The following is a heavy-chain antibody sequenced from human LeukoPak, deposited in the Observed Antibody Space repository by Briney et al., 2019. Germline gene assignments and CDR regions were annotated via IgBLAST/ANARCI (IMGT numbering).Heavy chain of an antibody. D-gene: IGHD3-10*01. CDR2: FAPEDGET. Sequence: ASVKVSCKVSGYTLTELSMHWVRQAPGKGLEWMGGFAPEDGETVYAQKFQGRFAMTEDTSTEIAYMELSSLRSEDTAVYYYVTDDGSGSYFTYWGQGTLVTVSS. J-gene: IGHJ4*02. V-gene: IGHV1-24*01. CDR1: GYTLTELS. CDR3: VTDDGSGSYFTY.